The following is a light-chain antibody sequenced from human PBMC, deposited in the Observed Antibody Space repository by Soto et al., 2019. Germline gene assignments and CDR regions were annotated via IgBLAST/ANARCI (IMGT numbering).Light chain of an antibody. J-gene: IGKJ1*01. V-gene: IGKV3-20*01. Sequence: EIVLTQSPGTLSLSPGERATLSCRASQSVSSSYLAWYQQKPGQAPRLLIYGASSRATGIPDRFSGSGSGTDFTLTSSRLAPEDFAVYYCQQYGSSRTFGQGNKVDIK. CDR3: QQYGSSRT. CDR2: GAS. CDR1: QSVSSSY.